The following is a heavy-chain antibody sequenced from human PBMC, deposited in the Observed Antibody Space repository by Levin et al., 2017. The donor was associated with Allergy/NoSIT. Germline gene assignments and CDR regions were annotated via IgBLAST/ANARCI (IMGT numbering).Heavy chain of an antibody. CDR1: GDSVSSTSAA. J-gene: IGHJ4*02. Sequence: SQTLSLTCAISGDSVSSTSAAWNWIRQSPSRGLEWLGRTYYRSKWYNDYAVTVKSRLTINPDTSKNQFSLQLNSVTPEDTAMYYCARGTWSNFGYWGQGTLVTVSS. V-gene: IGHV6-1*01. CDR2: TYYRSKWYN. CDR3: ARGTWSNFGY. D-gene: IGHD1-14*01.